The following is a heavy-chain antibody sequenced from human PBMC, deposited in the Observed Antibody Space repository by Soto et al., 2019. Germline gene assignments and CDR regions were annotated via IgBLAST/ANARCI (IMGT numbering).Heavy chain of an antibody. Sequence: QVQLQESGPGLVKPSQTLSLTCTVSGGSISSGGYYWSWSRQHPGKGLEGFGYIYYSGSTYYNPSLKSRVTVSVDTSKNQFSLKLSSVTAADTAVYYCAMSPEATVTACDYWGQGTLVTVSS. D-gene: IGHD4-17*01. J-gene: IGHJ4*02. V-gene: IGHV4-31*03. CDR1: GGSISSGGYY. CDR3: AMSPEATVTACDY. CDR2: IYYSGST.